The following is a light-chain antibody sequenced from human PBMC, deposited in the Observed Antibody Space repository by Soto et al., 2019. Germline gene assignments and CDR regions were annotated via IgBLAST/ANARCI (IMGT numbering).Light chain of an antibody. CDR2: GAF. CDR1: ESISSK. V-gene: IGKV3-15*01. J-gene: IGKJ5*01. CDR3: QQRYNWPIT. Sequence: EIVLTQSQPTLSVSPWERATLXCRTSESISSKLVWYQKKPGQAPRLLIHGAFTRATGIPARFSGTGSGTDFTLTISSLEPEDFSVYYCQQRYNWPITFGQGTRLEIK.